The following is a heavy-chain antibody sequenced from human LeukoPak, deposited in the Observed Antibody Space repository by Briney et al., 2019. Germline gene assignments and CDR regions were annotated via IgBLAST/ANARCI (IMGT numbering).Heavy chain of an antibody. Sequence: ASVKVSCKASGYTLTSYDINRVRQATGQGLEWMGWMNPNSGNTGYAQKFQGRVTMTRNTSISTAYMELSSLRSEDTAVYYCAGLRPDYYFDYWGQGTLVTVSS. J-gene: IGHJ4*02. D-gene: IGHD3-3*01. CDR3: AGLRPDYYFDY. CDR2: MNPNSGNT. V-gene: IGHV1-8*01. CDR1: GYTLTSYD.